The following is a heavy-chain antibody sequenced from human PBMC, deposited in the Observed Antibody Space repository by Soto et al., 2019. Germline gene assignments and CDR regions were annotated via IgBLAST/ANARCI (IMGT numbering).Heavy chain of an antibody. D-gene: IGHD2-21*01. J-gene: IGHJ6*02. V-gene: IGHV4-34*01. CDR2: INHSGST. Sequence: LALTCAVYGGSFSGYYWSWIRQPPGKGLEWIGEINHSGSTNYNPSLKSRVTISVDTSKNQFSLKLSSVTAADTAVYYCARRVAYYYYGMDVWGQGTTVTVS. CDR3: ARRVAYYYYGMDV. CDR1: GGSFSGYY.